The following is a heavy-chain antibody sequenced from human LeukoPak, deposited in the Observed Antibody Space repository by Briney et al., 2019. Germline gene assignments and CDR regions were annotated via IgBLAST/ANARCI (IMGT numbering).Heavy chain of an antibody. CDR1: GYSLSSGYH. D-gene: IGHD1-1*01. V-gene: IGHV4-38-2*02. CDR2: IYRSGST. Sequence: PSETLSLTCTVSGYSLSSGYHWGWIRQPPGKGLEWIGNIYRSGSTYYNPSLRSRVTISVDTSKNQFSLKLSSVTAADTAVYYCGRVNWILEYWGQGTLVTVSS. CDR3: GRVNWILEY. J-gene: IGHJ4*02.